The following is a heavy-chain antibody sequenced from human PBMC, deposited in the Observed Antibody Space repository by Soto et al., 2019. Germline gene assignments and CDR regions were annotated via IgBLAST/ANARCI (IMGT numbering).Heavy chain of an antibody. J-gene: IGHJ4*02. D-gene: IGHD3-16*01. V-gene: IGHV1-69*01. Sequence: QVQLVQSGAEVKKPGSSVKVSCKASGGTFSSYSLNWVRQAPGQGLEWMGEIIPIFGTANYAQKFQGRVTITADESTSTAYMELSSLRSEDTAVYYCARDSVRHSGGSDYWGQGTLVTVSS. CDR1: GGTFSSYS. CDR2: IIPIFGTA. CDR3: ARDSVRHSGGSDY.